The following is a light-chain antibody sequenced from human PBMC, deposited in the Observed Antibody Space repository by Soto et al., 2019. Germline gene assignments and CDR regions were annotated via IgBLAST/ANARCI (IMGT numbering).Light chain of an antibody. CDR2: LGS. V-gene: IGKV2-28*01. J-gene: IGKJ1*01. Sequence: DIVMTQSPLSLPVTPGEPASISCRSSQSLLHSNGYNYLDWYLQKPGQSPQLLIYLGSNRASGVPARFSGSGSGTDFTLKLSRVEAEDVGVYYCMQALQTPRAFGQGTKVEIK. CDR1: QSLLHSNGYNY. CDR3: MQALQTPRA.